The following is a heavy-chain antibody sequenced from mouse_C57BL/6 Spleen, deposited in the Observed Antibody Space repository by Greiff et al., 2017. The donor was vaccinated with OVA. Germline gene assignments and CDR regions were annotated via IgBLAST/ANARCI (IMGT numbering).Heavy chain of an antibody. CDR1: GFTFSDYG. Sequence: EVKLMESGGGLVKPGGSLKLSCAASGFTFSDYGMHWVRQAPEKGLEWVAYISSGSSTIYYAEKVKGRFTISRDNAKNTLFLQMTSLRSEDTAMYYCARTGRGYFDYWGQGTTLTVSS. J-gene: IGHJ2*01. V-gene: IGHV5-17*01. D-gene: IGHD4-1*01. CDR3: ARTGRGYFDY. CDR2: ISSGSSTI.